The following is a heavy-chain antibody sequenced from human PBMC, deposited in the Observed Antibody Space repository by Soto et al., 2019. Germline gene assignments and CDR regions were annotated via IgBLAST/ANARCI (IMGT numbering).Heavy chain of an antibody. Sequence: PSETLSLTCTVSGDSITSYHWSWIRQSPEKGLEWIGYIFNSGSTAYNTYLKSRVTISADRSKNQFSLKLSSVTAADTAVYYCASTVEMATIGDYWGQGTLVTVSS. CDR3: ASTVEMATIGDY. D-gene: IGHD5-12*01. J-gene: IGHJ4*02. CDR1: GDSITSYH. V-gene: IGHV4-59*12. CDR2: IFNSGST.